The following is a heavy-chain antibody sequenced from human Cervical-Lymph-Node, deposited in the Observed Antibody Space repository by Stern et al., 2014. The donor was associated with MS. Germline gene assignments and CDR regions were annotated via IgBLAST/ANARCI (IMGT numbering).Heavy chain of an antibody. CDR1: GFTFSDYG. CDR3: AKEMHTTGWTLGGH. Sequence: VQLLVSGGGVFQPGRSLRLSCRASGFTFSDYGMHWVLQAPGMGLECVAFRSYDGKEKHYGYSVKGRFTISRDNSNNALSLQMNTLRAEDTAIYYCAKEMHTTGWTLGGHWGQGTLVTVSS. CDR2: RSYDGKEK. J-gene: IGHJ4*02. D-gene: IGHD6-19*01. V-gene: IGHV3-30*18.